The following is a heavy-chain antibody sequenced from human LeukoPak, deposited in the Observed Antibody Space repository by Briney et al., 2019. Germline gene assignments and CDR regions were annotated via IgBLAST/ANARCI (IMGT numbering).Heavy chain of an antibody. D-gene: IGHD3-10*01. V-gene: IGHV4-59*01. CDR1: GGSICSYY. Sequence: SETLSLTCTVSGGSICSYYWSWIRQPPGKGLEWIGYIYYSGSTNYNPSLKSRVTISVDTSKNQFSLKLSSVTAADTAVYYCARDLNSASERYFDLWGRGTLVTVSS. CDR3: ARDLNSASERYFDL. CDR2: IYYSGST. J-gene: IGHJ2*01.